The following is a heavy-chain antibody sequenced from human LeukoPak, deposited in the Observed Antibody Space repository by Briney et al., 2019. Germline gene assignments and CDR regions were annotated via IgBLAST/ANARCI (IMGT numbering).Heavy chain of an antibody. D-gene: IGHD3-3*01. CDR1: GFTFSSYS. CDR3: ARGGAYYDFWSGLYFQH. J-gene: IGHJ1*01. CDR2: ISSSSSYI. Sequence: GGSLRLSCAASGFTFSSYSMNWVRQAPGKGLEWVSSISSSSSYIYYADSVKGRFTISRDNAKNSLYLQMNSLRAEDTAVYYCARGGAYYDFWSGLYFQHWGQGTLVTVSS. V-gene: IGHV3-21*01.